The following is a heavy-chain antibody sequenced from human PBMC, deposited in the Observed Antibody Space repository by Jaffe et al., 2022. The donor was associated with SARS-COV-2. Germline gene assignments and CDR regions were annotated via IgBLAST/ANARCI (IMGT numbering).Heavy chain of an antibody. D-gene: IGHD3-22*01. CDR3: AKSSDSGGSYPYYFYGMDV. CDR1: GFILNTYG. J-gene: IGHJ6*02. CDR2: ISYDGHNK. Sequence: QVQLVESGGGVVQPGRSLRLSCAASGFILNTYGMHWVRQAPGKGLEWVAIISYDGHNKYYVDSVQGRFTISRDNSKNTLYLQMNSLRPDDTAVYYCAKSSDSGGSYPYYFYGMDVWGQGTTVTVSS. V-gene: IGHV3-30*18.